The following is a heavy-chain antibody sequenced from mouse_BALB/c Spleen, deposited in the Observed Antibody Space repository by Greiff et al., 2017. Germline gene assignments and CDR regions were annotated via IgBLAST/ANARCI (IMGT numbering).Heavy chain of an antibody. CDR1: GYTFTSYW. Sequence: QVQLKESGAELAKPGASVKMSCKASGYTFTSYWMHWVKQRPGQGLEWIGYINPSTGYTEYNQKFKDKATLTADKSSSTAYMQLSSLTSEDSAVYYCAKLGRDYWGQGTTLTVSS. D-gene: IGHD4-1*01. V-gene: IGHV1-7*01. J-gene: IGHJ2*01. CDR3: AKLGRDY. CDR2: INPSTGYT.